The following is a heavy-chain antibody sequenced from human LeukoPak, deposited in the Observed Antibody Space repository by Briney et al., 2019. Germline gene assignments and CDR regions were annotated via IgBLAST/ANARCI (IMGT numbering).Heavy chain of an antibody. D-gene: IGHD6-13*01. CDR1: GGSISSISYY. Sequence: SETLSLTCTVSGGSISSISYYWGRLRQPPGKGLEWIGRIYYSESTYYNPSLKSRVTISVDTSQNQFSLKLSSVTAADTAFYYCARNGPSSSSFPGGSFVIWGQGTMVTVSS. CDR3: ARNGPSSSSFPGGSFVI. J-gene: IGHJ3*02. V-gene: IGHV4-39*01. CDR2: IYYSEST.